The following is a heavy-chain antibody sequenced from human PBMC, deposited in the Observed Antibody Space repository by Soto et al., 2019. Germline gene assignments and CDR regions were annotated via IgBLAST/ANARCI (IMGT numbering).Heavy chain of an antibody. CDR3: ARGNSYGSEYYYYYYMDV. CDR1: GYTFTGYY. CDR2: INPNSGGT. Sequence: QVQLVQSGAEVKKPGASVKVSCKASGYTFTGYYMHWVRQAPGQGLEWMGWINPNSGGTNYAQKFQGWVTMTRDTSISPAYMELSRLRSDDTAVYYCARGNSYGSEYYYYYYMDVGGKGTTVTVSS. D-gene: IGHD5-18*01. J-gene: IGHJ6*03. V-gene: IGHV1-2*04.